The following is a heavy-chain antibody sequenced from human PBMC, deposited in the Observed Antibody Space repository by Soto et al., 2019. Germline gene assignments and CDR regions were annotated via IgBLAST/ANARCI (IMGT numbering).Heavy chain of an antibody. CDR1: GGTFSSYT. V-gene: IGHV1-69*02. J-gene: IGHJ4*02. D-gene: IGHD3-10*01. Sequence: QVQLVQSGAEVKKPGSSVKVSCKASGGTFSSYTISWVRQAPGQGLEWMGRIIPILGIANYAQKFQGRVTITADKSTSTAYMELSSLRSEDTAVYYCARSGMVWGADYWGQGTLVTVSS. CDR3: ARSGMVWGADY. CDR2: IIPILGIA.